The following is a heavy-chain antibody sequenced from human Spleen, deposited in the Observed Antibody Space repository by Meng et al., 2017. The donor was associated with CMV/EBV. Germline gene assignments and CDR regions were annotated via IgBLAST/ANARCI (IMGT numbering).Heavy chain of an antibody. Sequence: GESLKISCAASGFTFSSYSMNWVRQAPGKGLEWVSSISSSSSYIYYADSVKGRFTISRDNAKNSLYLQVKSLRAEDTAVYYCARDLRGSSYRLLGSPVAHWGQGTLVTVSS. D-gene: IGHD3-10*01. V-gene: IGHV3-21*01. CDR1: GFTFSSYS. CDR2: ISSSSSYI. J-gene: IGHJ5*02. CDR3: ARDLRGSSYRLLGSPVAH.